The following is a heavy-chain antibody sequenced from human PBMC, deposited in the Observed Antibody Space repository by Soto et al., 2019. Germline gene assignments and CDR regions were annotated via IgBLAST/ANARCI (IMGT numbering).Heavy chain of an antibody. Sequence: SETLSLTCTVSGGSISSGDYYWSWIRQPPGKGLEWIGYIYYSGSTYYNPSLKSRVTISVDTSKNQFSLKLSSVTAADTAVYYCARAIGPYIVVVPAAPYYFDYWGQGTLVTVSS. J-gene: IGHJ4*02. CDR3: ARAIGPYIVVVPAAPYYFDY. D-gene: IGHD2-2*01. V-gene: IGHV4-30-4*01. CDR2: IYYSGST. CDR1: GGSISSGDYY.